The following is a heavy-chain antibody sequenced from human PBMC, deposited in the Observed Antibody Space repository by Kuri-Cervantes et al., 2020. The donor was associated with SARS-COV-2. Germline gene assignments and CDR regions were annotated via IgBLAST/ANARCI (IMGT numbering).Heavy chain of an antibody. V-gene: IGHV4-39*01. Sequence: SETLSLTCTASGGSIRSSSYYWGWIRQPPGKDLEWIGSIYYSGTTYYNPSLKSRVTISIDTSKNQFSLELNSVTAADTAVYYCARQDSSWTNYYYYYGMDVWGQGTTVTVSS. CDR2: IYYSGTT. D-gene: IGHD6-13*01. CDR3: ARQDSSWTNYYYYYGMDV. J-gene: IGHJ6*02. CDR1: GGSIRSSSYY.